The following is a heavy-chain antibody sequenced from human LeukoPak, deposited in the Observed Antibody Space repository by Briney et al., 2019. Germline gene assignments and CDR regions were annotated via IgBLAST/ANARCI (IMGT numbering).Heavy chain of an antibody. CDR1: GFTFNSFS. D-gene: IGHD3-22*01. J-gene: IGHJ3*02. CDR3: AKDYDSSGWAAFDI. V-gene: IGHV3-30*18. CDR2: ISYDGSNK. Sequence: GRSLRLSCAASGFTFNSFSMHWVRQAPGKGLEWVAVISYDGSNKYFADSVKGRFTISRDNSKNTLYLQMNSLRAEDTAVYYCAKDYDSSGWAAFDIWGQGTMVTVSS.